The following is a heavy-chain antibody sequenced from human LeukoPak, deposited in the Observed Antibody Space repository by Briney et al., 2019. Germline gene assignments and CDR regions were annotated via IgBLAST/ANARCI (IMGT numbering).Heavy chain of an antibody. CDR1: GFTFSDNY. CDR3: ARDWRDSSGKFPNDAFDI. CDR2: ISSSGRI. J-gene: IGHJ3*02. Sequence: GGSLRLSCAASGFTFSDNYMSWIRQAPGKGLEWVSYISSSGRIYYADSVKGRFTISRDNAKNSLYLQMNSLRAEDTAVYYCARDWRDSSGKFPNDAFDIWGQGRMVTVSS. D-gene: IGHD3-22*01. V-gene: IGHV3-11*04.